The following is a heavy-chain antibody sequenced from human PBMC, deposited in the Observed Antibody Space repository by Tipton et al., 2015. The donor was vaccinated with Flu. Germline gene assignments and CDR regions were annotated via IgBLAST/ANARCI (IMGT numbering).Heavy chain of an antibody. CDR1: GFPFSSYA. Sequence: SLRLSCVASGFPFSSYAMAWVRQGPGKGLEWLSGISRSGGSIFYADSVKGRFTVSRDNSKDTLFLEMYSLSVDDTAVYYCAKYKIFGVVRPDAFDFGGQGTKVTVSP. CDR3: AKYKIFGVVRPDAFDF. J-gene: IGHJ3*01. V-gene: IGHV3-23*01. CDR2: ISRSGGSI. D-gene: IGHD3-3*01.